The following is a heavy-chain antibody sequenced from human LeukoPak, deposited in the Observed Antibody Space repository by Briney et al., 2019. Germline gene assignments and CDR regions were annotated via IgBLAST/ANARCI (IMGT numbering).Heavy chain of an antibody. Sequence: GGSLRLSCAASGFSFSTYTMSWVRQAPGKGLEWVSGISGSGASTYFADSVKGRFTTSRDNSKNTLYLQMNSLRAEDTAVYYCAKDGEGSSWYEGYWGQGTLVTVSS. V-gene: IGHV3-23*01. J-gene: IGHJ4*02. CDR3: AKDGEGSSWYEGY. D-gene: IGHD6-13*01. CDR1: GFSFSTYT. CDR2: ISGSGAST.